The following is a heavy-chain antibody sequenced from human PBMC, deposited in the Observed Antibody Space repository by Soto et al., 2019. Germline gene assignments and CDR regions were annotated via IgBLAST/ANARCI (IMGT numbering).Heavy chain of an antibody. CDR2: IIPIFGTA. CDR3: ARRKDGDSTFDY. V-gene: IGHV1-69*12. J-gene: IGHJ4*02. D-gene: IGHD4-17*01. CDR1: GGTFSSYA. Sequence: QVQLVQSGAEVKKPGSSVKVSCKASGGTFSSYAISWVRQAPGQGLEWMGGIIPIFGTANYAQKFQGRVTITADESTSTADMELSRLRSYDTAVYYCARRKDGDSTFDYWGQGPLVTVSS.